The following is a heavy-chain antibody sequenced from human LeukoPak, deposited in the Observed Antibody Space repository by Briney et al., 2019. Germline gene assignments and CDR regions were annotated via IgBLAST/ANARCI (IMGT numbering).Heavy chain of an antibody. J-gene: IGHJ4*02. Sequence: GGSLRLSCAASGFTFSSYSMNWVRQAPGKGLEWVSYISSGCSNIYYADSVKGRFTISRDNAKNSLYLQMNSLRAEDTAVYYCAHLARGVEVAGDYLTWGQGTLVTVSS. D-gene: IGHD6-19*01. V-gene: IGHV3-48*01. CDR2: ISSGCSNI. CDR3: AHLARGVEVAGDYLT. CDR1: GFTFSSYS.